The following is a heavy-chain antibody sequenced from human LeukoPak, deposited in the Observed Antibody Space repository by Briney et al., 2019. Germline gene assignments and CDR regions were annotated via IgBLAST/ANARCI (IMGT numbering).Heavy chain of an antibody. Sequence: GGSLRLSCAASGFTFSTYTMHWVRQAPGKGLEWVAVMSYDGSNKYYTDSVKGRFTISRDNSKNTLYLQMNSLRVEDTAVYYCARDTSYDILTGYPDYRGQGTLVTVSS. D-gene: IGHD3-9*01. J-gene: IGHJ4*02. CDR2: MSYDGSNK. CDR1: GFTFSTYT. CDR3: ARDTSYDILTGYPDY. V-gene: IGHV3-30*04.